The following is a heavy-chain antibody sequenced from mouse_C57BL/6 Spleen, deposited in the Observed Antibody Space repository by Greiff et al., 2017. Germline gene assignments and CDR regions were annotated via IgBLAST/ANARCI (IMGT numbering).Heavy chain of an antibody. CDR3: ARYGPNLYFDV. CDR1: GYTFTSYW. CDR2: IDPSDSET. D-gene: IGHD1-1*01. V-gene: IGHV1-52*01. Sequence: QVQLKQPGAELVRPGSSVKLSCKASGYTFTSYWMHWVKQRPIQGLEWIGNIDPSDSETHYNQKFKDKATLTVDKSSSTASMQLSSLTSDDSAVYYCARYGPNLYFDVWGTGTTVTVSS. J-gene: IGHJ1*03.